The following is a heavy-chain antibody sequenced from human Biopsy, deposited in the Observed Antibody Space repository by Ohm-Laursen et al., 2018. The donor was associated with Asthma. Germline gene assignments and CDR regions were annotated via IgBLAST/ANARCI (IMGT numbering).Heavy chain of an antibody. CDR1: GFTFRDYW. D-gene: IGHD3-3*02. Sequence: SLRLSCTASGFTFRDYWMSWVRQAPGKGLEWVANIKHDGSEKNHVDSLKGRFTISRDNAKNSLYLQMNSLRAEDTAVYYCARTFHFWSPYHAEHYQLWGQGTLVTVPS. J-gene: IGHJ1*01. V-gene: IGHV3-7*01. CDR2: IKHDGSEK. CDR3: ARTFHFWSPYHAEHYQL.